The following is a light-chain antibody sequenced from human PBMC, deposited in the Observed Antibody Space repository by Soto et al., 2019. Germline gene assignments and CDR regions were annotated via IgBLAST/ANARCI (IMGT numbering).Light chain of an antibody. CDR2: DAS. Sequence: DIQMTQSPSTLSASVGDRVTITCRASQSISSWLAWYQQKPGKAPKLLIYDASSLESGVPSRFSGSGSGTEFPITISALQPDYFATYYCQQYNSYSTWTFGQGTKVEIK. CDR1: QSISSW. V-gene: IGKV1-5*01. J-gene: IGKJ1*01. CDR3: QQYNSYSTWT.